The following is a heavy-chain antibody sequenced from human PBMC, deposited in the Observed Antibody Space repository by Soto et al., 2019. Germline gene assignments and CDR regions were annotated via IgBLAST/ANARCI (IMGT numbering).Heavy chain of an antibody. D-gene: IGHD3-9*01. V-gene: IGHV2-5*01. J-gene: IGHJ4*02. CDR1: GFSLSTSGEG. Sequence: SGPTLVNPTQTLTLTCTFSGFSLSTSGEGVGWIRQPPGKALEWLAVIYWNDDYNFTPSIKTRLTISKSTSNIHLVLTITNMDPVNSATYFCARSSLYYDILTGYYLGQVIDYWGQGTLVTVSS. CDR3: ARSSLYYDILTGYYLGQVIDY. CDR2: IYWNDDY.